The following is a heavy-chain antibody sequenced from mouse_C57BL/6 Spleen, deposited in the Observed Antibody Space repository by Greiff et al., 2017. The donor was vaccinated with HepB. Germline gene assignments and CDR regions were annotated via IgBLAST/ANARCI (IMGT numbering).Heavy chain of an antibody. J-gene: IGHJ1*03. Sequence: QVQLKESGPGLVQPSQSLSITCTVSGFSLTSYGVHWVRQSPGKGLEWLGVIWSGGSTDYNAAFISRLSISKDNSKSQVFFKMNSLQADDTAIYYCARHYGSSTGYFDVWGTGTTVTVSS. CDR1: GFSLTSYG. CDR3: ARHYGSSTGYFDV. CDR2: IWSGGST. D-gene: IGHD1-1*01. V-gene: IGHV2-2*01.